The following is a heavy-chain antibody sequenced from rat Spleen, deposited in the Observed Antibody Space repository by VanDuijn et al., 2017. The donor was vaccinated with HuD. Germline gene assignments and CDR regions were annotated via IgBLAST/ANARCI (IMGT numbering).Heavy chain of an antibody. CDR3: ARGSYVYYGSYYFDY. J-gene: IGHJ2*01. CDR1: GFTFSDYY. V-gene: IGHV5-7*01. Sequence: EVQLVETGGGLVQPGRSLKLSCAASGFTFSDYYMAWVRQAPTKGLEWVASISYDGSSTYYRDSVKGRFTISRDNAKSTLYLQMDSLRSEDTATYYCARGSYVYYGSYYFDYWGQGVMVTVSS. D-gene: IGHD1-6*01. CDR2: ISYDGSST.